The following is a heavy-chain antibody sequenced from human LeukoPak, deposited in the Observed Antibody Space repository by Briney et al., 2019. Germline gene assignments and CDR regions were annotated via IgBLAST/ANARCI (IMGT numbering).Heavy chain of an antibody. CDR1: GFTVSSNY. CDR2: IYSGGST. V-gene: IGHV3-66*01. Sequence: PGGSLRLSCAASGFTVSSNYMSWVRQAPGKGLEWVSVIYSGGSTYYADSVKGRFTISRVNSKNTLYLQMNSLRAEDTAVYYCASLGELSPCFDCWGQGTLVTVSS. CDR3: ASLGELSPCFDC. D-gene: IGHD3-16*02. J-gene: IGHJ4*02.